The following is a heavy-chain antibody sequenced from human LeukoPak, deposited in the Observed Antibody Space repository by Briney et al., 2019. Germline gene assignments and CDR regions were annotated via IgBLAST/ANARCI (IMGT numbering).Heavy chain of an antibody. CDR1: GFTFSSYS. CDR2: IDSSSAYI. CDR3: TSRYCTSTNCYAFDV. V-gene: IGHV3-21*01. D-gene: IGHD2-2*01. J-gene: IGHJ3*01. Sequence: GGSLRLSCAASGFTFSSYSMNWARQAPGKGLEWVSSIDSSSAYIFYADSVKGRFTISRDNAKNSLYLQMNSLRAEDTAVYYCTSRYCTSTNCYAFDVWGQGTMVTVSS.